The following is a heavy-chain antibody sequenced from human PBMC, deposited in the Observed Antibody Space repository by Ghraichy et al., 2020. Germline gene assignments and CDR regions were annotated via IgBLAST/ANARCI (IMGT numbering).Heavy chain of an antibody. J-gene: IGHJ3*02. CDR2: IYYSGST. CDR1: GGSISSSSYY. D-gene: IGHD3-10*01. Sequence: ESLNISCSVSGGSISSSSYYWGWIRQPPGKGLEWIGSIYYSGSTYYNPSLKSRVTISVDTSKNQFSLKLSSVTAADTAVYYCARGKEVRSTFYGSGSYHDAFDIWGQGTMVTVSS. V-gene: IGHV4-39*07. CDR3: ARGKEVRSTFYGSGSYHDAFDI.